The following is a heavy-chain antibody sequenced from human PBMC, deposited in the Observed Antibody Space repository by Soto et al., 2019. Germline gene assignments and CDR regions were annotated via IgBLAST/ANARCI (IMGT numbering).Heavy chain of an antibody. Sequence: AALPVSRKSSVGTLSRYASSWVGPPAVQVLEWMGGIIPIFGTANYAQKFQGRVTITADESTSTAYMELSSLRSEDTSVYYCARSYYYDSSGLPPHYWGQGTLVTVSS. CDR1: VGTLSRYA. D-gene: IGHD3-22*01. CDR2: IIPIFGTA. J-gene: IGHJ4*02. V-gene: IGHV1-69*13. CDR3: ARSYYYDSSGLPPHY.